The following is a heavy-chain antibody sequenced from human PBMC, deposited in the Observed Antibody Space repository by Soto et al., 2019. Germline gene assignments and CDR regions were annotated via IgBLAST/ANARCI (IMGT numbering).Heavy chain of an antibody. CDR1: GFTFSSYA. V-gene: IGHV3-23*01. CDR3: AKSPLTGVVISHWFDP. D-gene: IGHD3-3*01. J-gene: IGHJ5*02. Sequence: GGSLRLSCAASGFTFSSYAMSWVRQAPGKGLEWVSAISGSGGSTYYADSVKGRFTISRDNSKNTLYLQMNSLRAEDTAVYYCAKSPLTGVVISHWFDPWGQGTLVTVSS. CDR2: ISGSGGST.